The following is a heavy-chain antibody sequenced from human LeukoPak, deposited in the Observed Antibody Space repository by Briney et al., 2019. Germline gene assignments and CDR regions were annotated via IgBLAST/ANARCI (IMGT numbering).Heavy chain of an antibody. CDR1: GYTFSDYY. D-gene: IGHD3-10*01. J-gene: IGHJ6*03. CDR2: ITPIFKTT. V-gene: IGHV1-69*13. Sequence: ASVKVSCKASGYTFSDYYIHWVRQAPGQGLEWMGGITPIFKTTNYAQKFQGRVTFTADASTNTASMELSSLRTEDTAVYYCATKLKWFVKSHEYSYYIDVWGKGTTVTISS. CDR3: ATKLKWFVKSHEYSYYIDV.